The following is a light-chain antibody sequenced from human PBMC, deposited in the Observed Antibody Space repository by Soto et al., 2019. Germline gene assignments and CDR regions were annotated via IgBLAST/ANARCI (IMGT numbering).Light chain of an antibody. V-gene: IGKV3-15*01. Sequence: EIVMTQSPATLSVSPGERATLSCRASQSVSSNLAWYQQKPGQAPRLLIYGASTRATGIPAKFSGGGSGTEFTLTISSLQSEDFAIYYCQQYNNGWTFGQGTKVDIK. CDR2: GAS. CDR3: QQYNNGWT. CDR1: QSVSSN. J-gene: IGKJ1*01.